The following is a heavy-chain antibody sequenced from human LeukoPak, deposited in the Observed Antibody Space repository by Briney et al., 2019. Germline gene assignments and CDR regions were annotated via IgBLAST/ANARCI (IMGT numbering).Heavy chain of an antibody. V-gene: IGHV1-2*02. CDR3: ARDRRGYYDSGGYYPLI. CDR2: INPNSGGT. J-gene: IGHJ4*02. Sequence: ASVKVSCKASGYRFTGYYIHWARQAPGQGLEWMGWINPNSGGTNYAQKFQGRVTMTRDTSVSTAYMEVSRLRSDDTAVYYCARDRRGYYDSGGYYPLIWGQGTLVTVSS. CDR1: GYRFTGYY. D-gene: IGHD3-10*01.